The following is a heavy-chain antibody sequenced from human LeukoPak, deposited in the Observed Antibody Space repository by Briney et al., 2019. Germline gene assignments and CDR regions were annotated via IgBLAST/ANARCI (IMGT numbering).Heavy chain of an antibody. CDR2: IYDSGST. V-gene: IGHV4-38-2*02. D-gene: IGHD3-3*01. CDR3: ARDAYYDFWSGYLTYYMDV. CDR1: GYSISSGYY. Sequence: SETLSLTCTVSGYSISSGYYWGWSRQPPGKGLGGGGSIYDSGSTYYNPSPNSPVTISVNTSKNQFSLKLSSVTAADTAVYYCARDAYYDFWSGYLTYYMDVWGKGTTVTVSS. J-gene: IGHJ6*03.